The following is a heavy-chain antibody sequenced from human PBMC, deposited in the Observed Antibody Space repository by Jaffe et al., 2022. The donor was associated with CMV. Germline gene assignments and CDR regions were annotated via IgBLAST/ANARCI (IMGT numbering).Heavy chain of an antibody. CDR3: ARQTHSTSQPTLGYFDL. CDR1: GFAVNTNY. CDR2: IYSGGDT. D-gene: IGHD6-6*01. V-gene: IGHV3-53*01. J-gene: IGHJ4*02. Sequence: QLVESGGGLIQPGGSLRLSCAASGFAVNTNYMRWVRQAPGKGLESVSVIYSGGDTYYADSVKGRFTISRDNSRNTLYLQMNSLRADDTAVYYCARQTHSTSQPTLGYFDLWGQGTLVTVSS.